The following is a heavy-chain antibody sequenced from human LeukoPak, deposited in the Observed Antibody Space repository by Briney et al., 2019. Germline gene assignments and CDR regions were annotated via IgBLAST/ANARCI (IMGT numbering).Heavy chain of an antibody. CDR3: ARGSVKQWLARDWFDP. V-gene: IGHV3-33*01. CDR1: GFTFSSYG. D-gene: IGHD6-19*01. Sequence: GGSLRPSCAASGFTFSSYGMHWVRQAPGKGLEWVAVIWYDGSNKYYADSVKGRFTISRDNSKNTLYLQMNSLRAEDTAVYYCARGSVKQWLARDWFDPWGQGTLVTVSS. CDR2: IWYDGSNK. J-gene: IGHJ5*02.